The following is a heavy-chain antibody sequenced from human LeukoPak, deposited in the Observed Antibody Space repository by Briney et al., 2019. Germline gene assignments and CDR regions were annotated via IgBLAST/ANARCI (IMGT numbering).Heavy chain of an antibody. J-gene: IGHJ3*02. CDR2: ISAYNGKT. V-gene: IGHV1-18*01. Sequence: ASVKVSCKASGYTFTSYGINWVRQAPGQGLEWMGWISAYNGKTNYAQKLQGRVTMTTDTSTSTAYMELRSLRSDDTAVYYCARDRVVGLGIDNAFDIWGHGTMVTVSS. CDR1: GYTFTSYG. D-gene: IGHD2-15*01. CDR3: ARDRVVGLGIDNAFDI.